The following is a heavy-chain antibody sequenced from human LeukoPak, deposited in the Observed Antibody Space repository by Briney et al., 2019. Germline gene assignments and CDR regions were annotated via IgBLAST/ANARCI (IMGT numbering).Heavy chain of an antibody. CDR1: GGTFGSYA. Sequence: ASVKVSCKASGGTFGSYAISWVRQAPGQGLEWMGGIIPIFGTANYAQKFQGRVTITADESTSTAYMELSSLRSEDTAVYYCASEIDYGSGSSAPGGFDYWGQGTLVTVSS. CDR2: IIPIFGTA. CDR3: ASEIDYGSGSSAPGGFDY. J-gene: IGHJ4*02. D-gene: IGHD3-10*01. V-gene: IGHV1-69*01.